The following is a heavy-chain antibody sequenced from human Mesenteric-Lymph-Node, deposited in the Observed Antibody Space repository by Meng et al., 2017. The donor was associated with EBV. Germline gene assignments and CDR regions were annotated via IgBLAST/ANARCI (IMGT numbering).Heavy chain of an antibody. CDR2: VFHIRST. CDR3: ARVSEISVTWLDC. J-gene: IGHJ1*01. V-gene: IGHV4-4*02. Sequence: LQASVPGRGNASAALSLTCAVSGCSISGNNLWSWVRQPPGKGLEWIGEVFHIRSTNYNPSLKSRVTISLDKSKNQFSLKLTSVTAADTAVYFCARVSEISVTWLDCWGQGTLVTVSS. CDR1: GCSISGNNL. D-gene: IGHD3-22*01.